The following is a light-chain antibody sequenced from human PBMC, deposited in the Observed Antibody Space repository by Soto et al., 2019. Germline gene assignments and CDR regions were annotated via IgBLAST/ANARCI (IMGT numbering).Light chain of an antibody. CDR2: EVT. J-gene: IGLJ3*02. Sequence: QSALTQPPSASGSPGQSVTISCTGTSSDVGGYNYVSWYQQHPGKAPKLMIYEVTKRPSGVPDRFSGSKSGNTASLTVSGLQAADEADYYCSSYAGSWVFGGGTKLTAL. CDR3: SSYAGSWV. CDR1: SSDVGGYNY. V-gene: IGLV2-8*01.